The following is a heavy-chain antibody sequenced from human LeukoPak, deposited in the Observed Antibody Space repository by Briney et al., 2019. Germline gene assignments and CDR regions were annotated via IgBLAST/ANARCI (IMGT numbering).Heavy chain of an antibody. CDR1: GFTFITYG. CDR2: IWYDGSYK. CDR3: AREYYDSSDYPRQHYFDY. D-gene: IGHD3-22*01. V-gene: IGHV3-33*01. Sequence: GRSLRLSCAASGFTFITYGMHWVRQAPGKGLEWVAFIWYDGSYKYYADSVKGRFTISRDNSKNTLYLQMNSLRAEDTAVYYCAREYYDSSDYPRQHYFDYWGQGTLVTVSS. J-gene: IGHJ4*02.